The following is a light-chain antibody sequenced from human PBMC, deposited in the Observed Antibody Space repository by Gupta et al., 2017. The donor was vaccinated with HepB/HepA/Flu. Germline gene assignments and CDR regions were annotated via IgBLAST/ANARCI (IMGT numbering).Light chain of an antibody. V-gene: IGKV1-39*01. CDR3: QQRYSFPFT. CDR1: QSIRNY. J-gene: IGKJ2*01. Sequence: DIEMTQSPSSLSASVGDRVTITCRASQSIRNYLNWYQQKPGKAPKLLIYTASRLQSGVPRRFSGSESGTDFTITISSLQPEDCVSYFCQQRYSFPFTFGQGTKVEIK. CDR2: TAS.